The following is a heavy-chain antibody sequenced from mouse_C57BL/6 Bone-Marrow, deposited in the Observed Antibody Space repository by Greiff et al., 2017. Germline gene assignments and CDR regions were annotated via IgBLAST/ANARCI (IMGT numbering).Heavy chain of an antibody. D-gene: IGHD2-10*01. Sequence: QVQLQQPGAELVRPGSSVKLSCKASGYTFTSYWMHWVKQRPGQGLEWIGDIYPGSGSTNYKEKFKSKATLTVDTSSSTAYMQLSSLTSEDSAVYYCARSPYYPHFDYGGQGTTLTVSA. J-gene: IGHJ2*01. CDR3: ARSPYYPHFDY. V-gene: IGHV1-55*01. CDR1: GYTFTSYW. CDR2: IYPGSGST.